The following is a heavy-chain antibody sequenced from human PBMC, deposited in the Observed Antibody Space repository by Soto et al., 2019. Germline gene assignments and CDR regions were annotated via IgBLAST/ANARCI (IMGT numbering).Heavy chain of an antibody. J-gene: IGHJ1*01. CDR1: RESNTSKG. D-gene: IGHD4-17*01. Sequence: ASAELTSKECRESNTSKGMSWVRQAPGQGLEWMGWISAYNGNTNYAQKLQGRVTMTTDTSTSTAYMELRSLSSDDTAVYYRARYPVFEYWGQGTLVIV. V-gene: IGHV1-18*01. CDR2: ISAYNGNT. CDR3: ARYPVFEY.